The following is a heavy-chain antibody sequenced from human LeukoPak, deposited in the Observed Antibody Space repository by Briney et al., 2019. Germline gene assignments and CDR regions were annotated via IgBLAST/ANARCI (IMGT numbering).Heavy chain of an antibody. Sequence: GGTLRLSCAASGFTFSSYGMSWVRQAPGKVLEWVSAISGSGGGTYYAASVKGRFTISRDNSKNTLYLQMNSLKAEDTAVYYCATPYYYYYMDVWGKGTTVTISS. J-gene: IGHJ6*03. V-gene: IGHV3-23*01. CDR3: ATPYYYYYMDV. CDR1: GFTFSSYG. CDR2: ISGSGGGT.